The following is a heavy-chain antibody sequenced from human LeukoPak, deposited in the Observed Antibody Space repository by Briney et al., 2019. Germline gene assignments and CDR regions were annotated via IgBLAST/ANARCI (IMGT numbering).Heavy chain of an antibody. CDR3: VYYDSSGYYYGRLRY. CDR1: GFTFSSYA. J-gene: IGHJ4*02. CDR2: ISGDGGRT. V-gene: IGHV3-23*01. D-gene: IGHD3-22*01. Sequence: PGGSLRLSCAASGFTFSSYAMHWVRQAPGRGLEWVSAISGDGGRTLYADSVKGRFTISRDNSKNTLYLQMNSLRAEDTAIYFCVYYDSSGYYYGRLRYWGQGTLVTVSS.